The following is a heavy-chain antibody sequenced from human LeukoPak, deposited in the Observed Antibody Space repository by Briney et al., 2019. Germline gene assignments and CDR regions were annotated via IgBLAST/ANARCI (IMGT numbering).Heavy chain of an antibody. D-gene: IGHD3-22*01. V-gene: IGHV4-34*01. CDR3: ARRKETYYYDSSGYGAFDI. Sequence: PSETLSLTCAVYGGSFSSYYWSWIPQPPGKGLEWIGEINHSGSTNYNPSLKSRVTISVDTSKNQFSLKLSSVTAADTAVYYCARRKETYYYDSSGYGAFDIWGQGTMVSVS. J-gene: IGHJ3*02. CDR1: GGSFSSYY. CDR2: INHSGST.